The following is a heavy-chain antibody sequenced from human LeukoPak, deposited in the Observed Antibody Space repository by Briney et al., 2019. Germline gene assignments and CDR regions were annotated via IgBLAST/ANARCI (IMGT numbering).Heavy chain of an antibody. CDR1: GGSISSGVYY. J-gene: IGHJ4*02. Sequence: SETLSLTCTVSGGSISSGVYYWSWIRQHPGKGLEWIGYIYYSGSTYYNPSLESRVTISVDTSKNQFSLKLSSVTAADTAVYYCARGTTIFGVVLISYYFDYWGQGTLVTVSS. CDR2: IYYSGST. D-gene: IGHD3-3*01. V-gene: IGHV4-31*03. CDR3: ARGTTIFGVVLISYYFDY.